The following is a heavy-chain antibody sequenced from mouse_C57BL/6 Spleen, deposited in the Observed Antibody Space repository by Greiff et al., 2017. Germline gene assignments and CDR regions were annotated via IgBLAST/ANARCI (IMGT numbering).Heavy chain of an antibody. J-gene: IGHJ3*01. D-gene: IGHD2-3*01. CDR2: INPNNGGT. CDR1: GYTFTDYN. CDR3: ARDVYDGNYWGFAY. Sequence: EVQLQQSGPELVKPGASVKMSCKASGYTFTDYNMHWVKQSHGKSLEWIGYINPNNGGTSYNQKFKGKATLTVNKSSSTAYMELRSLTSEDSAVYYCARDVYDGNYWGFAYWGQGTLVTVSA. V-gene: IGHV1-22*01.